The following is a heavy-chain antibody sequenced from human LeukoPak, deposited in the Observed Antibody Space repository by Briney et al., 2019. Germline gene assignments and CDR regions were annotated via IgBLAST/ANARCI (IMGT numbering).Heavy chain of an antibody. CDR3: AKDRGSRWLQYYFDS. J-gene: IGHJ4*02. V-gene: IGHV3-30*18. D-gene: IGHD5-24*01. CDR2: VSFDEDKK. CDR1: GFTFSHFG. Sequence: GGSLRLSCAASGFTFSHFGVHWVCQAPGKGLEWVALVSFDEDKKYYADSVKGGFSVARDNSHNTVYLQMDSLKSEDTAVYFCAKDRGSRWLQYYFDSWGQGTLVTVSS.